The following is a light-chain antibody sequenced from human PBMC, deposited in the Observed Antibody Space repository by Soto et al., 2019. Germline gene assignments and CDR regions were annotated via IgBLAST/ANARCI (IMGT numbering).Light chain of an antibody. CDR3: TSYTISSTYV. V-gene: IGLV2-14*01. CDR1: SSDVGGYNY. CDR2: DVS. J-gene: IGLJ1*01. Sequence: QSALTQPASVSGSPGQSITISCTGSSSDVGGYNYVSWYQQHPGKAPKLMIYDVSNRPSGVSNRFSGSKSGSTASLTISGLQAEDEADYYCTSYTISSTYVFGTVTKLTVL.